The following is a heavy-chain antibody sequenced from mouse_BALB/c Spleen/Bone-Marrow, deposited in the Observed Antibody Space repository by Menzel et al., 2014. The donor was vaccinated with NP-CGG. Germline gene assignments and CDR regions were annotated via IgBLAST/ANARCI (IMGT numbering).Heavy chain of an antibody. CDR3: ARGDWAWFVY. CDR2: INPDSSTI. Sequence: EVQLQQSGGGLVQPGGSLKLSCAASGFDFSRYWMSWVRQAPGKGLEWIGGINPDSSTINYTPSLKDKFIISRDNAKNTLYLQMSKVRSEDTALYYCARGDWAWFVYWGQGTLVTVSA. V-gene: IGHV4-1*02. D-gene: IGHD4-1*01. J-gene: IGHJ3*01. CDR1: GFDFSRYW.